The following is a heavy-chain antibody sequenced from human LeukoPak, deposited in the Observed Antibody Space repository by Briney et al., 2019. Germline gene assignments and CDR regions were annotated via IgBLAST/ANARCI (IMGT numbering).Heavy chain of an antibody. D-gene: IGHD5-12*01. CDR2: IYHGGST. Sequence: SETLSLTCAVSGYSISSGYYWGWIRQPPGKGLEWIGSIYHGGSTYYNPSLKSRVTISVDTSKNQVSLKLSSVTAGDAAVYYCARVGYLSGRYIWGQGTLVTVSS. V-gene: IGHV4-38-2*01. J-gene: IGHJ4*02. CDR3: ARVGYLSGRYI. CDR1: GYSISSGYY.